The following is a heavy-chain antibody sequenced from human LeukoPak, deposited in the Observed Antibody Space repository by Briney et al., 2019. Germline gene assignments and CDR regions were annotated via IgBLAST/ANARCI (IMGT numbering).Heavy chain of an antibody. J-gene: IGHJ4*02. CDR2: IIPIFGTA. V-gene: IGHV1-69*05. CDR1: GGTFSSYA. D-gene: IGHD6-13*01. CDR3: ASFQGSSSPFDY. Sequence: SVKVSCKASGGTFSSYAISWVRQAPGQGLEWMGRIIPIFGTANYAQKFQGRVTITTDGSTSTAYMELSSLRSEDTAVYYCASFQGSSSPFDYWGQGTLVTVSS.